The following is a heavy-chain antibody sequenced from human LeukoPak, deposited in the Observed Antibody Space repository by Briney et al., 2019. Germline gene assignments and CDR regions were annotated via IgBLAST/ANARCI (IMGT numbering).Heavy chain of an antibody. CDR2: IYSGGST. D-gene: IGHD3-3*01. V-gene: IGHV3-53*05. CDR3: ARAAIRFLEWVLIDY. Sequence: GGSLRLSCAASGFTVSSNYMSWVRQAPGKGLEWVSIIYSGGSTYYADSVKGRFTISRDNSKNTLYLQMNSLRAEDTAVYYCARAAIRFLEWVLIDYWGQGTLVTVSS. J-gene: IGHJ4*02. CDR1: GFTVSSNY.